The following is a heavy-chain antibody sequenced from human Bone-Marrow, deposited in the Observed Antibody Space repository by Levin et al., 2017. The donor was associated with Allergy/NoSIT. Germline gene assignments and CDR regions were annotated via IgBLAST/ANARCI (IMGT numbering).Heavy chain of an antibody. J-gene: IGHJ6*03. CDR3: ARVSSGYSNYDTEPHSYYYMDV. CDR1: EFSVSSNY. D-gene: IGHD5-12*01. V-gene: IGHV3-53*01. Sequence: GGSLRLSCTGSEFSVSSNYMSWVRQAPGKGLEWVSLIFDDDTTYYADSVKGRFTISRDNSKDTFYIQMNSLRAADTAVYYCARVSSGYSNYDTEPHSYYYMDVWGRGTTVTVSS. CDR2: IFDDDTT.